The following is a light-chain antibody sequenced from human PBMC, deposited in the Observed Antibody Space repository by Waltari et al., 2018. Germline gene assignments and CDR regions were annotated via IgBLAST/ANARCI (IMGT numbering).Light chain of an antibody. CDR3: CSYAGSWIWV. V-gene: IGLV2-23*02. J-gene: IGLJ3*02. CDR1: NSDVGNYNL. CDR2: EVT. Sequence: LTQPASVSGSPGQSITISCTGSNSDVGNYNLVSWYQKHPGKAPKLIIYEVTNRPSGISDRFSGFKTGNTASLTISGLQAEDEADYYCCSYAGSWIWVFGGGTELTVL.